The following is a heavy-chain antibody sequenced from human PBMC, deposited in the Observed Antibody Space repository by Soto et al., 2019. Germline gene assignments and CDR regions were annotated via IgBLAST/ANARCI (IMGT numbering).Heavy chain of an antibody. CDR3: ARDSPIGSTFSGYDAIDS. D-gene: IGHD5-12*01. V-gene: IGHV1-69*04. J-gene: IGHJ4*02. CDR2: TIPLLNVA. Sequence: SVKVSCKASGGTFSTSTFTWVRQAPGQGLEWMGRTIPLLNVADYAQDFQGRLTITADKSTSTTYMELTSLTSKDTAVYYCARDSPIGSTFSGYDAIDSWGQGALVTVSS. CDR1: GGTFSTST.